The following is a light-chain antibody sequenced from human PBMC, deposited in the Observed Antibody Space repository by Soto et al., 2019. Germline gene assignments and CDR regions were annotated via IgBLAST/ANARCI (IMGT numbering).Light chain of an antibody. J-gene: IGKJ2*01. V-gene: IGKV3-15*01. CDR2: GAFTRATGIPP. CDR3: QQYNDWPYT. CDR1: QSVSSN. Sequence: EIVMTQSPATLSVSPGERATLSCRASQSVSSNLAWYQQKPGQAPRLLIYGAFTRATGIPPTRATGIPARFRGSGSGRKFTLTISSLQSEDFAVYYCQQYNDWPYTFGQGTKLEI.